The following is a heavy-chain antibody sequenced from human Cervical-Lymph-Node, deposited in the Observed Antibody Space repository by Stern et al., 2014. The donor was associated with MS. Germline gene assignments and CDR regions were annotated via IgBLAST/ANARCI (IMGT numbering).Heavy chain of an antibody. CDR2: VVVFTGYT. CDR3: ASERYTYYDDQRPPGGFGP. J-gene: IGHJ5*02. Sequence: QLVQSGPEVKKPGTSVKVSCKASGITFSHSAVQWVRQARGQRLEWIGWVVVFTGYTNYAQSFQERVTITRDMSTSTVYMELRSLRSEDTAVYYCASERYTYYDDQRPPGGFGPWGQGTLVTVSS. CDR1: GITFSHSA. D-gene: IGHD5-18*01. V-gene: IGHV1-58*01.